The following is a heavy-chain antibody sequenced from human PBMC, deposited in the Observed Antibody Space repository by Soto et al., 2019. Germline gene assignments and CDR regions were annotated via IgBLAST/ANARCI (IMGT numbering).Heavy chain of an antibody. Sequence: GGSLRLSCAASGFTFNNYGMHWVRQAPGKGLEWVVVISFDGRNTYYADSVKGRFTISRDNSKNTLYLQMTSLRAEDTAVYYWVKHSVSGSYFNLGSGGHFDYWGQETLVTVSS. D-gene: IGHD3-10*01. J-gene: IGHJ4*02. CDR1: GFTFNNYG. CDR3: VKHSVSGSYFNLGSGGHFDY. CDR2: ISFDGRNT. V-gene: IGHV3-30*18.